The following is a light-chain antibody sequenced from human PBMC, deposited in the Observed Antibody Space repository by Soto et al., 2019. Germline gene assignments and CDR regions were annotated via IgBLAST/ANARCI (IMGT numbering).Light chain of an antibody. V-gene: IGLV2-14*01. CDR1: SSDVGDYNY. CDR2: EVS. CDR3: SSFTSGSTVI. Sequence: QSVLTQPASVSGSPGQSITISCTGTSSDVGDYNYVSWYQHHPGKAPKLMISEVSHRPSGVSNRFSGSKSGNTASLTISGLQAEDEADYYCSSFTSGSTVIFGGGTKLTVL. J-gene: IGLJ2*01.